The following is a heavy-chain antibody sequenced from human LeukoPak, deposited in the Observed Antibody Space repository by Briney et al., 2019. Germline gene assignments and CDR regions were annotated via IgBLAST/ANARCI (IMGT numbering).Heavy chain of an antibody. D-gene: IGHD6-19*01. J-gene: IGHJ5*02. CDR1: GFTFGDYA. Sequence: GGSLRLSCTGFGFTFGDYAMSWFRQAPGKGLEWVGFIRSNTYGGTTEYAASVKGRFTISRDDSESIAYLQMNSLKIEDTAIYYCTRAHSSGWYGDWFDPWGQGTLVTVSS. CDR3: TRAHSSGWYGDWFDP. V-gene: IGHV3-49*03. CDR2: IRSNTYGGTT.